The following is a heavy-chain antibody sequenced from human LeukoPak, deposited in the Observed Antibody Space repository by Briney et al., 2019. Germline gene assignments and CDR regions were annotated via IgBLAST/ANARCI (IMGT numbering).Heavy chain of an antibody. CDR3: ARVTPRSSTSWQYYYYYYGMDV. CDR2: INPSGGST. D-gene: IGHD2-2*01. V-gene: IGHV1-46*01. Sequence: ASVKVSCKASGYTFTSYYIHWVRQAPGQGLEWMGIINPSGGSTSYAQKFQGRVTMTRDTSTSTVYMELSSLRSEDTAVYYCARVTPRSSTSWQYYYYYYGMDVWGQGTTVTVSS. CDR1: GYTFTSYY. J-gene: IGHJ6*02.